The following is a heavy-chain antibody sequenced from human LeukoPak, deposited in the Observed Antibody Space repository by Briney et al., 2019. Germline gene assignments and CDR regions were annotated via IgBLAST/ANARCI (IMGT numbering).Heavy chain of an antibody. J-gene: IGHJ5*02. V-gene: IGHV3-53*01. D-gene: IGHD3-16*01. CDR3: ATFPWGGFDP. CDR1: GFTLSPNY. Sequence: HPGGSLGLSCAASGFTLSPNYMSWVRQAPGKGLEWVSVIYNSAITYYADSVKGRFSISRDNSQKTLYPQMNSLRVDDTAVYYCATFPWGGFDPWGQGILVTVSS. CDR2: IYNSAIT.